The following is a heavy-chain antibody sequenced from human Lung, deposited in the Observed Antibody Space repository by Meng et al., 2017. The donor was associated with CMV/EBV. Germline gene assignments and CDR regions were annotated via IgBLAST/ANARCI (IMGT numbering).Heavy chain of an antibody. CDR3: ARNRGYSYGLGAY. V-gene: IGHV3-11*01. Sequence: SLKIXCAASGFTFRDYYMSWIRQAPGKGLEWVSYISSSGSTIYYADSVKGRFTISRDNAKNSLYLQMNSLRAEDTAVYYCARNRGYSYGLGAYWGQGTXVNGAS. CDR1: GFTFRDYY. CDR2: ISSSGSTI. D-gene: IGHD5-18*01. J-gene: IGHJ4*02.